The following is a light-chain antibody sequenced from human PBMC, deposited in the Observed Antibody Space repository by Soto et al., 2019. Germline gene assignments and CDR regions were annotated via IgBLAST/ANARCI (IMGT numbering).Light chain of an antibody. Sequence: QSVLTQPPSVSGAPGQRVTISCTGSSSNIGAGYEVHWYQQLPGTAPKLLIYGDRYRPSGVPDRFSGSKSGTSVSLALTGLQAEDEADYHCQSYDSSLSGMVFGGGTTLTVL. CDR1: SSNIGAGYE. CDR2: GDR. J-gene: IGLJ3*02. V-gene: IGLV1-40*01. CDR3: QSYDSSLSGMV.